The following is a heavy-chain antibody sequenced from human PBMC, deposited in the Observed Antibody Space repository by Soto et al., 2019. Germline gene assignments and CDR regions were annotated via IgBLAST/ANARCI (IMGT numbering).Heavy chain of an antibody. CDR1: GGSFSGYY. D-gene: IGHD6-19*01. V-gene: IGHV4-34*01. J-gene: IGHJ5*02. CDR2: INHSGST. CDR3: ARVFGGWNLQRTINWFDP. Sequence: SETLSLTCAVYGGSFSGYYWSWIRQPPGKGLEWIGEINHSGSTNYNPSLKSRVTISVDTSKTQFSLKLSSVTAADTAVYYCARVFGGWNLQRTINWFDPWGQGTLVTVSS.